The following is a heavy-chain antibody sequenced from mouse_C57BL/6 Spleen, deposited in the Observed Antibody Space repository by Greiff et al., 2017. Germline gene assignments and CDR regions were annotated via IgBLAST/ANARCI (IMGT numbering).Heavy chain of an antibody. CDR1: GFTFSNYW. D-gene: IGHD4-1*01. CDR3: TGFLGLDY. V-gene: IGHV6-3*01. J-gene: IGHJ2*01. CDR2: IRLKSDNYAT. Sequence: EVKLQESGGGLVQPGGSMKLSCVASGFTFSNYWMNWVRQSPEKGLEWVAQIRLKSDNYATHYAESVKGRFTISRDDSKSSVYLQMNNLRAEDTGIYYCTGFLGLDYWGQGTTLTVSS.